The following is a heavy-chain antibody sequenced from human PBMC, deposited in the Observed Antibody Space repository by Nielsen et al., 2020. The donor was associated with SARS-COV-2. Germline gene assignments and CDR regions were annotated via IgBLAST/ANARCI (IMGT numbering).Heavy chain of an antibody. D-gene: IGHD3-3*01. CDR3: ARGRYYDFRLGYYGMDV. V-gene: IGHV4-34*01. CDR2: INHSGST. Sequence: SETLSLTCAVYGGSFSGYYWSWIRQPPGKGLEWIGEINHSGSTNYNPSLKSRVTISVDTSKNQFSLKLSSVTAADTAVYYCARGRYYDFRLGYYGMDVWGQGTTVTVSS. J-gene: IGHJ6*02. CDR1: GGSFSGYY.